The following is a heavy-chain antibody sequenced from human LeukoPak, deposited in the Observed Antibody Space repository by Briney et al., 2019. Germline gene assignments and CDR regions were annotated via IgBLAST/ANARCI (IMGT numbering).Heavy chain of an antibody. CDR2: INHSGST. D-gene: IGHD6-13*01. V-gene: IGHV4-34*01. Sequence: PSETLSLTCAVYGGSFSGYYWSWIRQPPGKGLEWIGEINHSGSTNYNPSLKSRVTISVDTSKNQFSLKLSSVTAADTAVYYCARGSRIAAAGSWGQGTLVTVSS. J-gene: IGHJ5*02. CDR1: GGSFSGYY. CDR3: ARGSRIAAAGS.